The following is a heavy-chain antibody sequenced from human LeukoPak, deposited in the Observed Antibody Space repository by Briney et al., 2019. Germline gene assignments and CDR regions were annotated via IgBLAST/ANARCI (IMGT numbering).Heavy chain of an antibody. Sequence: RSSETLSLTCTVSGGSISTYYWSWIRQPAGKGLEWIGRIYVSGTTNYNPSLKSRLTLSVDASRNQFSLTLRSVTAADTAVYYCARGGPDLAREYFQYWGQGTLVSVS. J-gene: IGHJ1*01. D-gene: IGHD5-12*01. CDR2: IYVSGTT. V-gene: IGHV4-4*07. CDR3: ARGGPDLAREYFQY. CDR1: GGSISTYY.